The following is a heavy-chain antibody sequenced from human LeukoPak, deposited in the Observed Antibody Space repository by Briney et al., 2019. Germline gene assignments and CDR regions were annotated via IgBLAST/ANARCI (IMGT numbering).Heavy chain of an antibody. V-gene: IGHV4-38-2*02. CDR3: ARSTVVNNLDY. CDR2: IYHSGST. Sequence: PSETLSLTCTVSGYSISSGYYWGWIRQPPGKGLEWIGSIYHSGSTYYNPSLKSRVTISVDTSKNQFFLKLSSVTAADTAVYYCARSTVVNNLDYWGQGTLVTVSS. CDR1: GYSISSGYY. J-gene: IGHJ4*02. D-gene: IGHD2-21*01.